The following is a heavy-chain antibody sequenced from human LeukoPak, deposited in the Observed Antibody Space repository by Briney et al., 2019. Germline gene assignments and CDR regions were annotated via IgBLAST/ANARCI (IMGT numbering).Heavy chain of an antibody. CDR3: ATEAGGIRGLRL. CDR1: GYTFTGYN. V-gene: IGHV1-2*02. CDR2: INPNSGGT. J-gene: IGHJ3*01. D-gene: IGHD3-10*01. Sequence: GASVKVSCKASGYTFTGYNMHWVRQAPGHGLEWMGWINPNSGGTKYGQKFQGRVTMTRDTSISTAYMELSSPRSDDTAVYYCATEAGGIRGLRLWGQGTMVTVSS.